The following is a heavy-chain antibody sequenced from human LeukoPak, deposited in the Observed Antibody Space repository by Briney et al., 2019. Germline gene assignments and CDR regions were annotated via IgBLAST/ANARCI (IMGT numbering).Heavy chain of an antibody. D-gene: IGHD2-2*01. CDR2: ISSSSSYI. J-gene: IGHJ4*02. CDR3: ARVAADIVVVPAALNDY. Sequence: GGSLRLSCVVSGITLSNYAMSWVRQAPGKGLEWVSSISSSSSYIYYADSVKGRFTISRDNAKNSLYLQMNSLRAEDTAVYYCARVAADIVVVPAALNDYWGQGTLVTVSS. V-gene: IGHV3-21*01. CDR1: GITLSNYA.